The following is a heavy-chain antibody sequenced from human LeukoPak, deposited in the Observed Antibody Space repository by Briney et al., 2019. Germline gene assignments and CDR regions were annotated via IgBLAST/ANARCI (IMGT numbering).Heavy chain of an antibody. Sequence: VASVKVSCKASGGTFSSYAINWVRQAPGQGLEWMGGIIPIFGTANYAQKFQGRVTITADESTSTAYMELSSLRSEDTAVYYCARESMITDLEWGQGTLVTVSS. V-gene: IGHV1-69*01. D-gene: IGHD3-16*01. CDR2: IIPIFGTA. CDR1: GGTFSSYA. CDR3: ARESMITDLE. J-gene: IGHJ4*02.